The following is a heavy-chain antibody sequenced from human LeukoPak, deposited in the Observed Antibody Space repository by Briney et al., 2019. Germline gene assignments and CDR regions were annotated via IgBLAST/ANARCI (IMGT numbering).Heavy chain of an antibody. CDR1: VFSFYNAW. CDR2: IKSKNVGGTT. J-gene: IGHJ5*02. CDR3: TSHAAFDP. Sequence: GGSLRLSCATSVFSFYNAWMNWVRQAPWKGLEWVGRIKSKNVGGTTDYAAPVKGRFTISRDDSKNTVYLQMSSLKIEDTAVYYCTSHAAFDPWGQGTLVTVSS. V-gene: IGHV3-15*07.